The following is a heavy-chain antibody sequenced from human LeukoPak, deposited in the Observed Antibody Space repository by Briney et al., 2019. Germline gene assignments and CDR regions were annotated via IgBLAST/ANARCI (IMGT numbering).Heavy chain of an antibody. D-gene: IGHD3-9*01. CDR3: AAAYYDILTGHFPLDY. CDR2: IVVGSGNT. Sequence: SVKVSCXASGFTFTSSAMQWVRQARGQRLEWIGWIVVGSGNTNYAQKFQERVTITRDMSTSTAYMELSSLRSEDTAVYYCAAAYYDILTGHFPLDYWGQGTLVTVSS. CDR1: GFTFTSSA. J-gene: IGHJ4*02. V-gene: IGHV1-58*02.